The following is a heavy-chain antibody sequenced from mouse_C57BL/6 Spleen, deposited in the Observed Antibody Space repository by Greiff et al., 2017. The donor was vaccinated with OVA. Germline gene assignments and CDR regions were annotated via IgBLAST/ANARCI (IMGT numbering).Heavy chain of an antibody. CDR2: INPNNGGT. D-gene: IGHD2-2*01. CDR1: GYTFTDYY. V-gene: IGHV1-26*01. CDR3: ARVGGYDGGYYFDY. J-gene: IGHJ2*01. Sequence: VQLQQSGPELVKPGASVKISCKASGYTFTDYYMNWVKQSHGKSLEWIGDINPNNGGTSYNQKFKGKATLTVDKSSSTAYMELRSLTSEDSAVYYCARVGGYDGGYYFDYWGQGTTLTVSS.